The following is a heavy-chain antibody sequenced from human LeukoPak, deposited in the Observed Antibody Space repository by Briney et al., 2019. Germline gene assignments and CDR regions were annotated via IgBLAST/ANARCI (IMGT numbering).Heavy chain of an antibody. J-gene: IGHJ3*02. CDR1: GGSISSSSYY. CDR2: IYYSGST. Sequence: SETLSLTCTVSGGSISSSSYYWGWIRQPPGKGLEWIGSIYYSGSTYYNPSLKSRVTISVDTSKNQFSLKLSSVTAADTAVYYCARVVISGTKPWLVLFPDAFDIWGQGTMVTVSS. D-gene: IGHD6-19*01. CDR3: ARVVISGTKPWLVLFPDAFDI. V-gene: IGHV4-39*07.